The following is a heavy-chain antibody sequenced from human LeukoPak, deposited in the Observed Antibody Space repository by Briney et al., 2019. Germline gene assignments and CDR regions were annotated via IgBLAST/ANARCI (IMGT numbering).Heavy chain of an antibody. D-gene: IGHD1-14*01. CDR1: GFTFSSHW. J-gene: IGHJ4*02. CDR2: INQDGGEK. CDR3: ARDSYRALEY. V-gene: IGHV3-7*01. Sequence: GGYLRLSCAASGFTFSSHWMNWVRQAPGKGPEWVAHINQDGGEKFYVDSVKGRFTISRDNAKNSLYLQMNSLRAEDTATYYCARDSYRALEYRGQGTLVTVSS.